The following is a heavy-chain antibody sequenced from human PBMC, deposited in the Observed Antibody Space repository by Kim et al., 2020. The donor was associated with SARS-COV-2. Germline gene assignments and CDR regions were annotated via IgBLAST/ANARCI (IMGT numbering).Heavy chain of an antibody. Sequence: SETLSLTCAVYGGSFSGYYWSWIRQPPGKGLEWIGEINHSGSTNYNPSLKSRVTISVDTSKNQFSLKLSSVTAADTAVYYCARVSRQRITMVRGVIFGMDVWGQGTTVTVSS. D-gene: IGHD3-10*01. V-gene: IGHV4-34*01. CDR2: INHSGST. CDR1: GGSFSGYY. J-gene: IGHJ6*02. CDR3: ARVSRQRITMVRGVIFGMDV.